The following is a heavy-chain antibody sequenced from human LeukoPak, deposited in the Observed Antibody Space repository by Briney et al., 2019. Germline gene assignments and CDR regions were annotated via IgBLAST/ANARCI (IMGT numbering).Heavy chain of an antibody. J-gene: IGHJ4*02. CDR1: GFTFSSHG. Sequence: GGSLRLSCAASGFTFSSHGMHWVRQAPGKVLDWVAVIWYDGSKTLYADSVKGRFTISRDDSKNTLYLQMNSLRAEDTAVYYCAREASGYYRDFWGQGTLVTVSS. CDR2: IWYDGSKT. V-gene: IGHV3-33*01. CDR3: AREASGYYRDF. D-gene: IGHD3-3*01.